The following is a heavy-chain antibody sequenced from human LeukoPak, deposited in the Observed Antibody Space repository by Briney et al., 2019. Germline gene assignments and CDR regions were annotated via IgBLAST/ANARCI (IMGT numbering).Heavy chain of an antibody. J-gene: IGHJ6*02. CDR2: ISSSGSTI. Sequence: GGSLRLSCAASGFTFSSYEMNWVRQAPGKGLEWVSYISSSGSTIYYADSVKGRFTISRDNAKDSLYLQMNSLRAEDTAVYYCARWLMLGSSGAIQKYYYYDMDVWGQGTTVTVSS. V-gene: IGHV3-48*03. CDR3: ARWLMLGSSGAIQKYYYYDMDV. D-gene: IGHD5-12*01. CDR1: GFTFSSYE.